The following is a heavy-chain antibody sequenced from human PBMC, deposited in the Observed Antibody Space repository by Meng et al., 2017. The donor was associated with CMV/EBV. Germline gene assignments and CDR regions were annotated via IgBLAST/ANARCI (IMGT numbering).Heavy chain of an antibody. CDR1: GGSISSGDYY. J-gene: IGHJ4*02. V-gene: IGHV4-30-4*08. CDR2: IYYSGST. D-gene: IGHD1-14*01. Sequence: QLQGPGPGLVKPSQTLSLTCTVSGGSISSGDYYWSWIRQPPGKGLEWIGYIYYSGSTYYNPSLKSRVTISVDTSKNQFSLKLSSVTAADTAVYYCARVTSRVAGAFDYWGQGTLVTVSS. CDR3: ARVTSRVAGAFDY.